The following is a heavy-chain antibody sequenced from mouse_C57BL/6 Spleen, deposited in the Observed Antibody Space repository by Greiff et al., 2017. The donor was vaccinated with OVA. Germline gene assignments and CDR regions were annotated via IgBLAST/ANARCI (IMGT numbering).Heavy chain of an antibody. CDR2: INPGSGGT. D-gene: IGHD1-1*01. J-gene: IGHJ3*01. V-gene: IGHV1-54*01. CDR1: GYAFTNYL. Sequence: QVQLQQSGAELVRPGTSVKVSCKASGYAFTNYLIEWVKQRPGQGLEWIGVINPGSGGTNYNEKFKGKATLTADKSSSTAYMQLSSLTSEDSAVYFCARGYYGSSYEFAYWGQGTLVTVSA. CDR3: ARGYYGSSYEFAY.